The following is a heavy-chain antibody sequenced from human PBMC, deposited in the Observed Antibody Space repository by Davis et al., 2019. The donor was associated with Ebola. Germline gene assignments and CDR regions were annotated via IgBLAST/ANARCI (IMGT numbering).Heavy chain of an antibody. CDR2: IIPIFGTA. J-gene: IGHJ4*02. CDR3: ARAPKWLRRVYYFDY. Sequence: AASVKVSCKASGYTFTGYYMHWVRQAPGQGLEWMGGIIPIFGTANYAQKFQGRVTITADKSTSTAYMELSSLRSEDTAVYYCARAPKWLRRVYYFDYWGQGTLVTVSS. D-gene: IGHD5-12*01. V-gene: IGHV1-69*06. CDR1: GYTFTGYY.